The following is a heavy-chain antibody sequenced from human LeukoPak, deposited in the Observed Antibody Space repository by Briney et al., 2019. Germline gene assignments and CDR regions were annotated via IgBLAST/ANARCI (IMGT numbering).Heavy chain of an antibody. V-gene: IGHV3-7*01. CDR2: IKQDGSEK. J-gene: IGHJ6*03. CDR3: ARDPVQMTTVTTVSYYYMDV. CDR1: GFTFSSYW. Sequence: GGSLRLSCAASGFTFSSYWMSWVRQAPGKGLEGGANIKQDGSEKYYVDSVKSRFTISRDNAKNSLYLQMNSLRAEDTAVYYCARDPVQMTTVTTVSYYYMDVWGKGTTVTVSS. D-gene: IGHD4-11*01.